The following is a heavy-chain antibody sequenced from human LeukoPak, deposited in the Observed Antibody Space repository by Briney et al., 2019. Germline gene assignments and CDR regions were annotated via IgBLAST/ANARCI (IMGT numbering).Heavy chain of an antibody. V-gene: IGHV1-69*05. CDR2: IIPIFGTA. J-gene: IGHJ1*01. CDR1: GGTFSSYA. D-gene: IGHD3-22*01. Sequence: ASVKVSCKASGGTFSSYAISWVRQAPGQGLEWMGGIIPIFGTANYAQKFQGRVTITTDESTSTAYMELSSLRSEDTAVYYCASSEYYYDSSGYYVGGYFQHWGQGTLVTASS. CDR3: ASSEYYYDSSGYYVGGYFQH.